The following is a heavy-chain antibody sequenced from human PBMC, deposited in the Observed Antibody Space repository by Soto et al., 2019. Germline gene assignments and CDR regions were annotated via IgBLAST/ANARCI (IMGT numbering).Heavy chain of an antibody. D-gene: IGHD2-2*01. CDR2: ISSSSSYI. CDR1: GFTFSSYS. J-gene: IGHJ4*02. V-gene: IGHV3-21*01. Sequence: GGSLRLSCAASGFTFSSYSMNWVRQAPGKGLEWVSSISSSSSYIYYADSVKGRFTISRDNAKNSLYLQMNSLRAEDTAVYYCARTYCSSTSCYEGYFDYWGQGAPVTVSS. CDR3: ARTYCSSTSCYEGYFDY.